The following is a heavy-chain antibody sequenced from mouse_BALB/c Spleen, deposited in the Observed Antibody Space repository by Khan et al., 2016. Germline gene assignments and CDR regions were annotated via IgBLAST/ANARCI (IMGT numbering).Heavy chain of an antibody. CDR2: ISSGGYT. D-gene: IGHD1-1*01. CDR1: GFIFSSYA. J-gene: IGHJ2*01. CDR3: ARYNYGNPFDY. V-gene: IGHV5-6-5*01. Sequence: EVELVESGGGLMKPGESLKISCAASGFIFSSYAMSWVRQTPEKRLEWVASISSGGYTYYPDSMRGRFTISRDNAGNILYLQVSSLKSEDTSMYYCARYNYGNPFDYWGHGTTLTVSS.